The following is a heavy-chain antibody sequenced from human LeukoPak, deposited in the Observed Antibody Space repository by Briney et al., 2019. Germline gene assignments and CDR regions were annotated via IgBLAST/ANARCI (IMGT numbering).Heavy chain of an antibody. CDR3: ARTDSRSSPSIFDY. CDR2: IYYSGST. D-gene: IGHD6-13*01. J-gene: IGHJ4*02. Sequence: SQTLSRTCTVSGGSISSGGYYWSWLRQHPGKGLEWIGYIYYSGSTYYNPSLKSRVTISVDTSKNQFSLKLSSVTAADTAVYYCARTDSRSSPSIFDYWGQGTLVTVSS. V-gene: IGHV4-31*03. CDR1: GGSISSGGYY.